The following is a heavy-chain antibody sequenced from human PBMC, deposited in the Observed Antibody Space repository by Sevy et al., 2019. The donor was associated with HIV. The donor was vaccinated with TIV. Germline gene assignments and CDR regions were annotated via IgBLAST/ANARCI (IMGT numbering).Heavy chain of an antibody. Sequence: GESLKISCAASGFTFRSFGMHWVRQAPGKGLEWVAFIRYDGSTKYYADSVNGRFTISRNNSKNTLYLQMNSLRGDDTSLYYCAKGLGMVQGALLSEDIWGQGTMVTVSS. V-gene: IGHV3-30*02. D-gene: IGHD3-10*01. CDR2: IRYDGSTK. CDR3: AKGLGMVQGALLSEDI. CDR1: GFTFRSFG. J-gene: IGHJ3*02.